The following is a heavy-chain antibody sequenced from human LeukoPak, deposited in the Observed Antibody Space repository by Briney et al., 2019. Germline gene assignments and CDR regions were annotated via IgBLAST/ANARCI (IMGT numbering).Heavy chain of an antibody. CDR2: IYPGDSDT. D-gene: IGHD3-16*02. V-gene: IGHV5-51*01. CDR1: GYSFANYW. CDR3: ASSRGTYRIDF. Sequence: GESLKISCKGSGYSFANYWIGWVRQMPGKGLEWMGIIYPGDSDTRYSPSFQGQVTISADKSIRTAYLQWSSLKASDTAVYYCASSRGTYRIDFWGQGTLVTVSS. J-gene: IGHJ4*02.